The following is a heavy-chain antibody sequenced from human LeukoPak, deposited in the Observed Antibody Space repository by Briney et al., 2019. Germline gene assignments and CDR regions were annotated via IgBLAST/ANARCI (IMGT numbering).Heavy chain of an antibody. CDR2: INHSGST. CDR3: ARGGAARPYYYYYYMDV. Sequence: SETLSLTCAVYGGPFSGYYWSWIRQPPGKGLEWIGEINHSGSTNYNPSLKSRVTISVDTSKNQFSLKLSSVTAADTAVYYCARGGAARPYYYYYYMDVWGKGTTVTVSS. V-gene: IGHV4-34*01. CDR1: GGPFSGYY. D-gene: IGHD6-6*01. J-gene: IGHJ6*03.